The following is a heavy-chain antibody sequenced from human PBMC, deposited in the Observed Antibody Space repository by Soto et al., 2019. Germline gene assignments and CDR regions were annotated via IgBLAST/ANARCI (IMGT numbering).Heavy chain of an antibody. CDR3: ARVWRPYDILTGFPLIDP. CDR2: IYYSGST. J-gene: IGHJ5*02. D-gene: IGHD3-9*01. V-gene: IGHV4-31*03. Sequence: QVQLQESGPGLVKPSQTLSLTCTVSGGSISSGGYYWSWIRQHPGKGLEWIGYIYYSGSTFYNPSLKSRVTISVDTSKNQFSLKLSCVTAADTAVYYCARVWRPYDILTGFPLIDPWGQGTLVTVSS. CDR1: GGSISSGGYY.